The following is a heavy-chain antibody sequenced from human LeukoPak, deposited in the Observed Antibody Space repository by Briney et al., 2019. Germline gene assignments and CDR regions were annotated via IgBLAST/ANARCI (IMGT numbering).Heavy chain of an antibody. Sequence: SETLSLTCTVSGGSISSSSYYWGWIRQPQGKGLEWIGSIYYSGSAYYIPSVKSRVTISVDTSKNQFSLKLSSVTAADTAVYYCACRRWGEVNSAFDYWGQGTLVTVSS. J-gene: IGHJ4*02. CDR1: GGSISSSSYY. D-gene: IGHD3-16*01. CDR3: ACRRWGEVNSAFDY. CDR2: IYYSGSA. V-gene: IGHV4-39*07.